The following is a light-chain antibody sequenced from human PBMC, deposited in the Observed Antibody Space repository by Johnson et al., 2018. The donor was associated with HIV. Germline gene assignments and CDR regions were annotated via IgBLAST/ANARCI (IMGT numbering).Light chain of an antibody. CDR1: SSNIGRNY. J-gene: IGLJ1*01. Sequence: QSVLTQPPSVSAAPGQKVTISCSGSSSNIGRNYVSWYQQLPGTAPKLLIFDNNKRPSGIPDRFSGSKSGTSATLGITGLQTGDEADYYCGTWDSSLSTSVFGTATKVTVL. CDR3: GTWDSSLSTSV. CDR2: DNN. V-gene: IGLV1-51*01.